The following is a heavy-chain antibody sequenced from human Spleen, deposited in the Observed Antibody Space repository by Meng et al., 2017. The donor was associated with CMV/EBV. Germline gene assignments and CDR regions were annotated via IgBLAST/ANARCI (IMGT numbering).Heavy chain of an antibody. CDR2: IIPILGIP. D-gene: IGHD3-22*01. V-gene: IGHV1-69*17. CDR1: GGTLNNHL. CDR3: ALRHSSAYLHDSDY. Sequence: SGGTLNNHLIPWVRQAPGQGLEWMGGIIPILGIPNYAQKFQGRVTITADKSTNTAYLELSHLTSEDTAVYYCALRHSSAYLHDSDYWGQGTLVTVSS. J-gene: IGHJ4*02.